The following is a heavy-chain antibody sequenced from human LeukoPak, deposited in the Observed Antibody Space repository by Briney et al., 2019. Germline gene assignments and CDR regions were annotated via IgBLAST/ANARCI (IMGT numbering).Heavy chain of an antibody. Sequence: PGGSLRLSCAASGFTFSSYSMNWVRRAPGKGLEWVSSISSSSSYIYYADSVKGRFTISRDNAKNSLYLQMNSLRAEDTAVYYCARDPSTKYYYGSGIWYYFDYWGQGTLVTVSS. J-gene: IGHJ4*02. CDR2: ISSSSSYI. V-gene: IGHV3-21*01. CDR1: GFTFSSYS. CDR3: ARDPSTKYYYGSGIWYYFDY. D-gene: IGHD3-10*01.